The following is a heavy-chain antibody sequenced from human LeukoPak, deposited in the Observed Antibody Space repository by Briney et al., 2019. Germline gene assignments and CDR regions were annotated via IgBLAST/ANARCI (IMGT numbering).Heavy chain of an antibody. D-gene: IGHD5-24*01. CDR3: AKDMGWLQFFRVFDY. Sequence: GGSLRLSCAASGFTFDDYAMHWVRQAPGKGLEWVSGISWNSGSIGYADSVKGRFTISRDNAKNSLYLQMNSLRAEDTALYYCAKDMGWLQFFRVFDYWGQGTLVTVSS. J-gene: IGHJ4*02. V-gene: IGHV3-9*01. CDR2: ISWNSGSI. CDR1: GFTFDDYA.